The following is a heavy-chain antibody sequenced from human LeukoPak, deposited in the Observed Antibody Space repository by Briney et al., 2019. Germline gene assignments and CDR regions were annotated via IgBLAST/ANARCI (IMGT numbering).Heavy chain of an antibody. V-gene: IGHV1-2*02. J-gene: IGHJ4*02. CDR2: INPSTGDT. CDR3: ASAYSSGWSDFDY. Sequence: ASVKVSCKASGYTFTGYYMHWVRQAPGQELEWMGWINPSTGDTNSAQKFQGRVTMTRDTSISTAYMELSRLRSDDTAVYYCASAYSSGWSDFDYWGQGTLVTVSS. D-gene: IGHD6-19*01. CDR1: GYTFTGYY.